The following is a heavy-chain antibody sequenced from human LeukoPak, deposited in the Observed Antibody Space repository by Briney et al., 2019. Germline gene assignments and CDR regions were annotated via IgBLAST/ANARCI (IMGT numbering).Heavy chain of an antibody. CDR2: INHSGST. CDR3: ARSLKFRGLGRFDP. J-gene: IGHJ5*02. D-gene: IGHD3-10*01. V-gene: IGHV4-34*01. CDR1: GGSFSGYY. Sequence: SETLSLTCAVYGGSFSGYYWSWIRQPPGKGLEWIGEINHSGSTNYNPSLKSRVTISVDTSKNQFSLKLSSVTAADTAVYYCARSLKFRGLGRFDPWGQGTLVTVSS.